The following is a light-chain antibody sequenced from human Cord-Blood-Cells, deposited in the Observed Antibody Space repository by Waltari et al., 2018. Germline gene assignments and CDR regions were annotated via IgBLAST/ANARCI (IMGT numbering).Light chain of an antibody. CDR2: RNN. CDR1: SSNIGSNY. V-gene: IGLV1-47*01. J-gene: IGLJ3*02. Sequence: QSVLTQPRSASGTPGQRVTISCSGSSSNIGSNYVYWYQQLPGTAPKLLIYRNNQRRSGVPDRFSGSKSGTSASLAIGGLRSEDEADYYCAAWDDSLSGWVFGGGTKLTVL. CDR3: AAWDDSLSGWV.